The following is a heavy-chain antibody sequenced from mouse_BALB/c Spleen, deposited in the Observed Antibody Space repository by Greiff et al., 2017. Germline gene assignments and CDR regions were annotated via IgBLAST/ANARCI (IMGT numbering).Heavy chain of an antibody. J-gene: IGHJ4*01. CDR1: GYSITSDYA. D-gene: IGHD1-2*01. CDR3: AIITTAFYAMDY. V-gene: IGHV3-2*02. Sequence: EVQGVESGPGLVKPSQSLSLTCTVTGYSITSDYAWNWIRQFPGNKLEWMGYISYSGSTSYNPSLKSRISITRDTSKNQFFLQLNSVTTEDTATYYCAIITTAFYAMDYWGQGTSVTVSS. CDR2: ISYSGST.